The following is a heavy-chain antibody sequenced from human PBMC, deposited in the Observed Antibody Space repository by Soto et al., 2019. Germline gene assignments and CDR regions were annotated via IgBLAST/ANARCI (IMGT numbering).Heavy chain of an antibody. V-gene: IGHV5-10-1*01. CDR2: IDPSDSYT. CDR1: GYTFTTYW. D-gene: IGHD3-9*01. CDR3: TRGLVDSSPPYTYHGMDV. J-gene: IGHJ6*02. Sequence: PGESLKISCKGSGYTFTTYWISWVRQMPGKGLEWMGRIDPSDSYTNYSPSFQGHVTISADESISTVYLQWSSLKTEDTAVYYCTRGLVDSSPPYTYHGMDVWGQGTTVTVSS.